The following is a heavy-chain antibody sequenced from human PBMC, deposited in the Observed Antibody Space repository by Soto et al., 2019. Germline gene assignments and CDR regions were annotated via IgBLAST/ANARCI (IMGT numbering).Heavy chain of an antibody. CDR2: VIPILGMA. Sequence: QVQLVQSGAEVKKPGSSVKVSCTASEGTFNSYTISWVRQAPGQGLEWMGRVIPILGMADFAQRFQARVMITADKSTSTAYMRLSSLRSDDTAIYYCATNYGSGSTHFDYWGQGTQVTVSS. D-gene: IGHD3-10*01. J-gene: IGHJ4*02. CDR1: EGTFNSYT. V-gene: IGHV1-69*02. CDR3: ATNYGSGSTHFDY.